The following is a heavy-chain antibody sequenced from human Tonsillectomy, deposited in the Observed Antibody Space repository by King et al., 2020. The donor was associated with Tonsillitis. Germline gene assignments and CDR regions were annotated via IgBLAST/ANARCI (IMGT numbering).Heavy chain of an antibody. V-gene: IGHV4-30-4*01. J-gene: IGHJ4*02. Sequence: QLQESGPGLVKTSQTLSLTCTVSGGSISRGAYYWSWIRQPPGKGLEWIGYIYYSGSTYYNPSLKSRVTISVDPSKNQFSLKVSYVTAADTAVYYCGRVVVLPAAIEEDRYYFDYWGQGTLVTVSS. CDR3: GRVVVLPAAIEEDRYYFDY. D-gene: IGHD2-2*01. CDR2: IYYSGST. CDR1: GGSISRGAYY.